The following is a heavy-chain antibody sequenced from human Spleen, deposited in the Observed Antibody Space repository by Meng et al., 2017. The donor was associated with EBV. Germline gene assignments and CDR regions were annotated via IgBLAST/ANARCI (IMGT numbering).Heavy chain of an antibody. V-gene: IGHV3-11*01. CDR1: GFIFSDYY. CDR2: ISSSGSII. Sequence: HLVECGGGLVHPGGSLRLSCAASGFIFSDYYMSWIRQAPGKGLEWVSYISSSGSIIYYADSVKGRFTISRDNSKNSLYLQMNSLRADDTAVYYCARIPAWFDPWGQGTLVTVSS. CDR3: ARIPAWFDP. J-gene: IGHJ5*02. D-gene: IGHD2-2*01.